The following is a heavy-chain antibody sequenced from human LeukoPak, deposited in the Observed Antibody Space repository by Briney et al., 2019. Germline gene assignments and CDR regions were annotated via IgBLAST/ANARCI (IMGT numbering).Heavy chain of an antibody. CDR1: GGSISSYY. CDR3: ARDPSQTGIFDY. CDR2: IYYSGST. Sequence: PSETLSLTCTVSGGSISSYYWSWIRQPPGKGLEWIGYIYYSGSTNYNPSLKSRVTISVDTSKNQFSLKLSSVTAADTAVYYCARDPSQTGIFDYWGQGTLVTVSS. J-gene: IGHJ4*02. D-gene: IGHD7-27*01. V-gene: IGHV4-59*01.